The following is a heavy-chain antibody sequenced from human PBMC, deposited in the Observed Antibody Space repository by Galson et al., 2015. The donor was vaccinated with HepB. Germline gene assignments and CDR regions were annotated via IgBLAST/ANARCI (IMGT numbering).Heavy chain of an antibody. CDR2: ISPYNRDT. D-gene: IGHD3-3*01. Sequence: SVKVSCKASGYTFSTYSITWVRQAPGQGLGWMGWISPYNRDTKYARKLQGRVTMTTDTSTSTAYMELRSLRSDDTAVYYCARDKLLRFLEWSEGGYFDLWGRGTLVTVSS. CDR3: ARDKLLRFLEWSEGGYFDL. J-gene: IGHJ2*01. CDR1: GYTFSTYS. V-gene: IGHV1-18*01.